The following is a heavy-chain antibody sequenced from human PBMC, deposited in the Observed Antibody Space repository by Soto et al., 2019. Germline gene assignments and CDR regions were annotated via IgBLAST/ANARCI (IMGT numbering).Heavy chain of an antibody. CDR2: IIPIFGTA. V-gene: IGHV1-69*01. CDR3: ARCEYGGNPYYYYYGMDV. Sequence: QVQLVQSGAEVKKPGSSVKVSCKASGGTFSSYAISWVRQAPGQGLEWMGGIIPIFGTANYAQKFQGRVTITADESTSTAYMELSSLRSEDKAVYYCARCEYGGNPYYYYYGMDVWGQGTTVTVSS. D-gene: IGHD4-17*01. J-gene: IGHJ6*02. CDR1: GGTFSSYA.